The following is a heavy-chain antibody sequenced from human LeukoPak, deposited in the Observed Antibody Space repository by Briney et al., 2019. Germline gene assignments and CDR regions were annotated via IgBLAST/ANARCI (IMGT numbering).Heavy chain of an antibody. J-gene: IGHJ6*03. CDR2: INHRGST. D-gene: IGHD5-24*01. V-gene: IGHV4-34*01. CDR1: GGSLSGFY. Sequence: SETLSLTCAVYGGSLSGFYWSWIRQPPGKGLEWIGEINHRGSTNYNPSLKSRVTISVDTFKNQFSLKLSSVTAADTAVYYCARGSLQFYYYSYMDVWGKGTTLTVSS. CDR3: ARGSLQFYYYSYMDV.